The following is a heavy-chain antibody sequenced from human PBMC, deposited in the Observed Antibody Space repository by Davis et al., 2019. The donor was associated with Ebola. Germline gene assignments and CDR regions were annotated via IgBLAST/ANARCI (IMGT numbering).Heavy chain of an antibody. CDR2: LHPNSGNT. J-gene: IGHJ5*02. CDR1: EYSFTSYD. D-gene: IGHD1-14*01. Sequence: ASVKVSCKASEYSFTSYDINWVRKATGQGLEWMGWLHPNSGNTYYAKKFQGRVTMTRNTSTNTAYIELSGLTSEDTAVDYCASERAGTRFDPWGQGTLVTVSS. CDR3: ASERAGTRFDP. V-gene: IGHV1-8*01.